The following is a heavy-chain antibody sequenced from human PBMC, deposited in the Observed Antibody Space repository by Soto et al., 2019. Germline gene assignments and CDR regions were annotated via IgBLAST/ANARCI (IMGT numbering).Heavy chain of an antibody. Sequence: GGSLRLSCAASGFTFSSDWMHWVRQAPGKGLVWVSRINTDGSNKYYADSVKGRFTISRDNSKNTPYLQMNSLRAEDTAVYYCVRAVRGYCGGDCYTDAFDIWGQGTMVTVSS. V-gene: IGHV3-74*01. J-gene: IGHJ3*02. CDR2: INTDGSNK. CDR3: VRAVRGYCGGDCYTDAFDI. CDR1: GFTFSSDW. D-gene: IGHD2-21*02.